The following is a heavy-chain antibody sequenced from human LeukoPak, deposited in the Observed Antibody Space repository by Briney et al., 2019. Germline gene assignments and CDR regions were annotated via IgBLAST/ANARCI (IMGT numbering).Heavy chain of an antibody. CDR1: GCTFRSYV. J-gene: IGHJ6*02. CDR2: IWYDGSNK. V-gene: IGHV3-33*08. D-gene: IGHD5-24*01. Sequence: PGRSLTLSCVASGCTFRSYVRHWVRQAPGKGLEWVAVIWYDGSNKDYAGSVKGRFTISRDNSQNTLYMQMKSVRAEDTAVYNCARGGYKYGEMDVWGQGTTVTVSS. CDR3: ARGGYKYGEMDV.